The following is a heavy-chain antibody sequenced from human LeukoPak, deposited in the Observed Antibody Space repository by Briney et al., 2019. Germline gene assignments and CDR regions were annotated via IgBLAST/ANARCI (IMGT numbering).Heavy chain of an antibody. V-gene: IGHV1-46*01. CDR2: INPSGGST. CDR3: ARVTSGYDFVGYFDY. J-gene: IGHJ4*02. Sequence: ASVKVSCKASGYTFTSYYMHWVRQAPGQGLEWMGIINPSGGSTSYARKFQGRVTMTRDTSTSTVYMELSSLRSEDTAVYYCARVTSGYDFVGYFDYWGQGTLVTVSS. CDR1: GYTFTSYY. D-gene: IGHD5-12*01.